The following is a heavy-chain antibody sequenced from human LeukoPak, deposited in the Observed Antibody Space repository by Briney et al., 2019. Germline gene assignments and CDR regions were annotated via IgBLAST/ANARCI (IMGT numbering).Heavy chain of an antibody. CDR2: INHSGST. CDR3: ARASPYYGSGSYYTYAFDI. D-gene: IGHD3-10*01. V-gene: IGHV4-34*01. Sequence: SETLSLTCAVYGGSFSGYYWSWIRQPPGKGLEWIGEINHSGSTNYNPSLKSRVTISVDTSKNQSSLKLSSVTAADTAVYYCARASPYYGSGSYYTYAFDIWGQGTMVTVSS. CDR1: GGSFSGYY. J-gene: IGHJ3*02.